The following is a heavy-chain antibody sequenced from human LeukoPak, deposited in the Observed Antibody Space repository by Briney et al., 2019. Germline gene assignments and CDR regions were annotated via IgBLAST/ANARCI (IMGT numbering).Heavy chain of an antibody. CDR2: IWYDGNNK. CDR1: GFTFSSYG. Sequence: ERSLRLSCAASGFTFSSYGMHWVRQAPGKGLEWVAVIWYDGNNKYYAESVKGRFTISRDISKNTLYLQMNSLRAEDTAVYYCAKDRLPLGELSLFDYWGQGTLVTVSS. D-gene: IGHD3-16*02. J-gene: IGHJ4*02. V-gene: IGHV3-33*06. CDR3: AKDRLPLGELSLFDY.